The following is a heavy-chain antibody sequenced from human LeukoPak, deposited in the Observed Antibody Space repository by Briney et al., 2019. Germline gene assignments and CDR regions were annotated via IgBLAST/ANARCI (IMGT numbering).Heavy chain of an antibody. Sequence: GGSLRLSCAASGFTFRSYAMSWVRQAPGKGLEWVSAISAGANNIYYADSMKGRFTISRDNSKNTLYLQMNSLRAEDTAVYHCAKSTSNWSPFDYWGQGTLVTVSS. D-gene: IGHD2-2*01. V-gene: IGHV3-23*01. CDR1: GFTFRSYA. CDR2: ISAGANNI. CDR3: AKSTSNWSPFDY. J-gene: IGHJ4*02.